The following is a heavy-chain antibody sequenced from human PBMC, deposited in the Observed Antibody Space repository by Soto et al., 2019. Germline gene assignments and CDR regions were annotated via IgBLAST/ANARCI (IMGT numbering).Heavy chain of an antibody. V-gene: IGHV3-23*01. D-gene: IGHD5-12*01. Sequence: EVQLLESGGGLVQPGGSLRLSCAASAFTFSNYGMSWVRQAPGKGLEWVSAISSGGSTFSAESVKGRFTISRDNSKNTLYLQMNSLRAEDMAVYYCAKENSGYEKWGQGTLVTVSS. CDR2: ISSGGST. CDR3: AKENSGYEK. J-gene: IGHJ4*02. CDR1: AFTFSNYG.